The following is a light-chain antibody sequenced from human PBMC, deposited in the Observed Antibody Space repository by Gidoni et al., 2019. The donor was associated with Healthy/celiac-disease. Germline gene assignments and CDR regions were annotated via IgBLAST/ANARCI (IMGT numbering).Light chain of an antibody. CDR1: QSVSSSY. J-gene: IGKJ1*01. CDR2: GAS. CDR3: QQYGSSPPRSWT. V-gene: IGKV3-20*01. Sequence: IVSTQSPGTLSLSPGERATLSCRASQSVSSSYLAWYQQKPGQAPRLLIYGASSRATGIPDRFSGSGSGTDFTLTISRLEPEDFAVYYCQQYGSSPPRSWTFGQGTKVEIK.